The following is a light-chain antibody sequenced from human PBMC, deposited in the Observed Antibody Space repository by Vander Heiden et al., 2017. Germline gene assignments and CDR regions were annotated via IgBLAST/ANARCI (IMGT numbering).Light chain of an antibody. CDR1: QSVITS. V-gene: IGKV3-15*01. CDR2: DAF. Sequence: EIVMTQSPASLSVSPGERATLSCRASQSVITSLAWYQQKPGQAPRLLIYDAFTRATGVPYRFTGSGSWYGTEFTLTISSLQLEDFAVYYCQHDSKWPGYTFGQGTKMEIK. CDR3: QHDSKWPGYT. J-gene: IGKJ2*01.